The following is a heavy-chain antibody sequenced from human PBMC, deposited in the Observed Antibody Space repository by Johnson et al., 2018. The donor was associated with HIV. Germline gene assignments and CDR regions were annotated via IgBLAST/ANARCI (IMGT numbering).Heavy chain of an antibody. J-gene: IGHJ3*02. CDR3: TTDLVPAAKEPVVVGGAFDI. Sequence: VQLVESGGGLVKPGGSLRLSCAASGFTVSSNYMSWVRQAPGKGLEWISGINWNGDSPGYADSVKGRFTISRDNAKNSLYLQMNRLRAGDTAVYYCTTDLVPAAKEPVVVGGAFDIWGQGTMVTVSS. V-gene: IGHV3-20*04. CDR2: INWNGDSP. CDR1: GFTVSSNY. D-gene: IGHD2-2*01.